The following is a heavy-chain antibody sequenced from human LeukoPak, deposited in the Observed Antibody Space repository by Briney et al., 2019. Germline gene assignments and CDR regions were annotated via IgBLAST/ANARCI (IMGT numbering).Heavy chain of an antibody. D-gene: IGHD1-26*01. J-gene: IGHJ4*02. CDR1: GFTFSSYS. CDR2: ISSRSTTT. V-gene: IGHV3-48*02. Sequence: GGSLRLSCAAFGFTFSSYSMNWVPQAPGKGLEWVSYISSRSTTTYYADSVKGRFTISRDNDKNSLYLQMNSLRDEDTAVYYCARGSRNLYWGQGTLVTVSS. CDR3: ARGSRNLY.